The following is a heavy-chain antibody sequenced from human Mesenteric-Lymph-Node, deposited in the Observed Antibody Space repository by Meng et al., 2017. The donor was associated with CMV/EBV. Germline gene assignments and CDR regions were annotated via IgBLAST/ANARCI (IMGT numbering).Heavy chain of an antibody. CDR2: INPDSGAT. Sequence: ASVKVSCKASGYTFTSYDINWVRQATGQGLEWMGWINPDSGATNYAQKFQGRVTMTRDTSISTAYMELSRLRSDDTAVYYCARDVSGSSGYGHWGQGTLVTVSS. V-gene: IGHV1-2*02. CDR1: GYTFTSYD. CDR3: ARDVSGSSGYGH. J-gene: IGHJ4*02. D-gene: IGHD3-22*01.